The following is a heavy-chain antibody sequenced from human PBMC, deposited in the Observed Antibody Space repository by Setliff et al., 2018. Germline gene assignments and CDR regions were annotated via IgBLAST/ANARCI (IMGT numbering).Heavy chain of an antibody. CDR3: ARAEVPDYWYPDL. CDR2: ISYDGSNK. V-gene: IGHV3-30-3*01. Sequence: GGSLRLSCAASGFNFGAYAMHWVRQAPGKGLEWVAVISYDGSNKYYADSVKGRFTISRDNSKNTLYLQMNSLRAEDTAVYYCARAEVPDYWYPDLWGRGTLVTVSS. CDR1: GFNFGAYA. J-gene: IGHJ2*01.